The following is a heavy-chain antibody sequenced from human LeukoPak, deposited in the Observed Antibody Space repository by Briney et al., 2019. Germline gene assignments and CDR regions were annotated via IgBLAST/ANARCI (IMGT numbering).Heavy chain of an antibody. J-gene: IGHJ3*02. CDR3: ARHVAISGPYDASDI. V-gene: IGHV4-59*08. D-gene: IGHD3-3*02. CDR2: IYYSGGT. Sequence: SETLSLTCTVSVDSISSYYWCWIRQHPGKGLERIGYIYYSGGTDYNPSLKSRVTISVDTSKNQFSLKLRSVTAADTAVYYCARHVAISGPYDASDIWGQGAMVTVSP. CDR1: VDSISSYY.